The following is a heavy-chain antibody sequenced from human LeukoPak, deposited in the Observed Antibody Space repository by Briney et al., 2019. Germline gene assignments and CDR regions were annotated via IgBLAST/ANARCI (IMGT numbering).Heavy chain of an antibody. Sequence: PGGSLRLSCAASGFTFNNYAMSWVRQAPVKGLEWVSAISGSGGSTYYADSVKGRFTISRDNSKNTLYLQMNSLRAEDTAVYYCAKDRETPQYYFDYWGQGTLVTVSS. V-gene: IGHV3-23*01. J-gene: IGHJ4*02. CDR3: AKDRETPQYYFDY. D-gene: IGHD2-15*01. CDR1: GFTFNNYA. CDR2: ISGSGGST.